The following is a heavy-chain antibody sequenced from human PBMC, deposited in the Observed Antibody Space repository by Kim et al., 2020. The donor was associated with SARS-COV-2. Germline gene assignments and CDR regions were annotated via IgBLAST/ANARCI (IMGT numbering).Heavy chain of an antibody. V-gene: IGHV3-30-3*01. D-gene: IGHD6-19*01. CDR1: GFTFSSYA. CDR2: ISYDGSNK. J-gene: IGHJ3*02. CDR3: ARDLAIAVAGPGAFDI. Sequence: GGSLRLSCAASGFTFSSYAMHWVRQAPGKGLEWVAVISYDGSNKYYADSVKGRFTISRDNSKNTLYLQMNSLRAEDTAVYYCARDLAIAVAGPGAFDIWG.